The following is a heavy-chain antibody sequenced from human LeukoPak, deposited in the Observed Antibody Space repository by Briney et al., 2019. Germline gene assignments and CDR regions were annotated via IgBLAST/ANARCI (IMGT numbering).Heavy chain of an antibody. D-gene: IGHD6-19*01. J-gene: IGHJ4*02. CDR3: VRHSSDWFYFDY. V-gene: IGHV4-59*01. CDR1: GGSINSYY. Sequence: PSETLSLTCTVSGGSINSYYWSWIRQPPGRGLEWIGYIYYSGSTKYNPSLKSRVTISVDTSKNQFSLKLSSVTAADTAVYYCVRHSSDWFYFDYWGQGTLVTVFS. CDR2: IYYSGST.